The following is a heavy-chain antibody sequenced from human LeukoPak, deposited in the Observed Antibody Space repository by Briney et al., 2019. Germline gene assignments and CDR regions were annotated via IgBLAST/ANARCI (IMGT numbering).Heavy chain of an antibody. J-gene: IGHJ4*02. Sequence: SQTLSLTCATSGESVSSINGAWNWIRQSPSRGLEWLGRTYYRSKWYNEYAESMKGRITINPDTSKNQFSLQLNSVTPEDTAVYYCARDEGRSGWYTFDYWGQGTLVAVSS. CDR1: GESVSSINGA. CDR3: ARDEGRSGWYTFDY. V-gene: IGHV6-1*01. CDR2: TYYRSKWYN. D-gene: IGHD6-19*01.